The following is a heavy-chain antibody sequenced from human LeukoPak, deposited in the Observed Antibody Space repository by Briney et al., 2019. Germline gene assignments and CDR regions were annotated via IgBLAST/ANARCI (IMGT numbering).Heavy chain of an antibody. CDR2: IHYSGST. V-gene: IGHV4-59*01. CDR3: ATSVEMATSTEFDY. D-gene: IGHD5-24*01. CDR1: GGSINSYF. Sequence: SETLSLTCTVSGGSINSYFWSWIRQPPGKGLEWIGYIHYSGSTTYNPSLKSRITMSLDTSENQFSLKLSSVTAADTAIYYCATSVEMATSTEFDYWGQGTLVTVSS. J-gene: IGHJ4*02.